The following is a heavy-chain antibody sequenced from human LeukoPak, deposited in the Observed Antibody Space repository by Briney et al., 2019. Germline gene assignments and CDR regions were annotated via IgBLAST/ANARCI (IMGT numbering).Heavy chain of an antibody. CDR3: ARDLDPSSSPFPYYFDY. CDR2: IKQDGREK. V-gene: IGHV3-7*01. Sequence: GGSLRLSCAASGFTFSSYWMSWVRQAPGKGLEWVANIKQDGREKYYVDSVKGRFTISRDNAKNSLYLQMNSLRAVDTAVYYCARDLDPSSSPFPYYFDYWGQGTLVTVSS. D-gene: IGHD6-6*01. J-gene: IGHJ4*02. CDR1: GFTFSSYW.